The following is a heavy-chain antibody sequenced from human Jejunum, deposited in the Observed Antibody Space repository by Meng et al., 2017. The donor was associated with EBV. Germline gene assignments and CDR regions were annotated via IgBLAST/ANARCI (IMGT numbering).Heavy chain of an antibody. D-gene: IGHD2-8*02. CDR3: ATFNCTVGTCSFDS. J-gene: IGHJ4*02. CDR1: GGSFSDYY. Sequence: QAQVTQCGAGPLRPSETLSLTCAVYGGSFSDYYWSWIRQPPGKGLEWIGEIDHSGRTNYNPSLKSRVTLSLLTSKDHFSLRLSSVTAADTAVYYCATFNCTVGTCSFDSWGQGTLVTVSS. CDR2: IDHSGRT. V-gene: IGHV4-34*01.